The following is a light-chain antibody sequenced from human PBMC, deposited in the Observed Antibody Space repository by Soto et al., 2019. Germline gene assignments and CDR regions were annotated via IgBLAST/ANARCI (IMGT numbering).Light chain of an antibody. CDR1: QSVDGN. J-gene: IGKJ5*01. Sequence: EIMLMQVPDTLTLSPGASATLSCRASQSVDGNLAWYQPKPGQAPRLLMYGISKRATDIPDRFSGSGSGTEFTLTISSLQPEDFGTYYCQQHAQWPIIFGQGTRLGI. CDR3: QQHAQWPII. V-gene: IGKV3D-15*01. CDR2: GIS.